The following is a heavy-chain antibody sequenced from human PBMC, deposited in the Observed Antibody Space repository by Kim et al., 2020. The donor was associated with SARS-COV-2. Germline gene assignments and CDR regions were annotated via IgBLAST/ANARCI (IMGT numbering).Heavy chain of an antibody. Sequence: GGSLRLSCAASGFTFSSYAMHWVRQAPGKGLEWVAIIWNDGSNRHYADSVRGRFTISRDNSNNTLHLQLNSLRAEDTAVYYCARGLAGTNLLDYWGQGTLVTVSS. CDR3: ARGLAGTNLLDY. V-gene: IGHV3-33*01. CDR2: IWNDGSNR. J-gene: IGHJ4*02. D-gene: IGHD6-19*01. CDR1: GFTFSSYA.